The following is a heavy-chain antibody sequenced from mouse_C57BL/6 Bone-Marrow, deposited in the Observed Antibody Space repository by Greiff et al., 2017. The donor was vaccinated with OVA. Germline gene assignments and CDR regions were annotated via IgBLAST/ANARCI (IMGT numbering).Heavy chain of an antibody. CDR3: ASLWFHWYFDV. D-gene: IGHD2-2*01. Sequence: DVKLQESGAELVKPGASVKLSCTASGFNIKDYYMHWVKQRTEQGLEWIGRIDPEDGETKYAPKFQGKATITADTSSNTAYLQLSSLTSEDTAVYYCASLWFHWYFDVWGTGTTVTVSS. CDR1: GFNIKDYY. CDR2: IDPEDGET. V-gene: IGHV14-2*01. J-gene: IGHJ1*03.